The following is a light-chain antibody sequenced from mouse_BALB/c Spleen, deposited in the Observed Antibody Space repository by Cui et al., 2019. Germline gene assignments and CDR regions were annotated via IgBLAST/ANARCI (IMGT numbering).Light chain of an antibody. CDR2: SAS. Sequence: DIVMTQSQKFMSTSVGDRLSVTCKASQHVGTNVAWYQQKPGQSPKALIYSASYRYIGVPDRLTGSGSGTDFTLTISNVQSEDLAEYFCQQYNSYPLTFGAGTKLELK. V-gene: IGKV6-15*01. CDR1: QHVGTN. CDR3: QQYNSYPLT. J-gene: IGKJ5*01.